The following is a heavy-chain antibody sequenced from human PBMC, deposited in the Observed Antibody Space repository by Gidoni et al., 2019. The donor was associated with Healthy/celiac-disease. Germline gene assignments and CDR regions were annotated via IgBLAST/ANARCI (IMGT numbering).Heavy chain of an antibody. Sequence: QVQLQESGPGLVKPSGTRSLTCPFAGGSISSSNWWSWVRQPPGKGLEWIGEIYHSGSTNYNPSLKSRVTISVDKSKNQFSLKLSSVTAADTAVYYCARVPRYGDYEGGLDYWGQGTLVTVSS. CDR3: ARVPRYGDYEGGLDY. J-gene: IGHJ4*02. CDR2: IYHSGST. CDR1: GGSISSSNW. D-gene: IGHD4-17*01. V-gene: IGHV4-4*02.